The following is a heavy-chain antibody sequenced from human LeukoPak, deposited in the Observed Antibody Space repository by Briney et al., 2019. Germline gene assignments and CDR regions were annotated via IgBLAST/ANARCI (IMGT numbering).Heavy chain of an antibody. CDR1: GYTFTSYD. CDR2: MNPNSGNT. Sequence: GASVKVSCKASGYTFTSYDINWVRQATGQGLEWMGWMNPNSGNTGYAQKFQGRVTMTRNTSISTAYMELSSLRSEDTAVYYCARAGYSSSWYSRFGYYYYYYMDVWGKGTTVTVSS. CDR3: ARAGYSSSWYSRFGYYYYYYMDV. D-gene: IGHD6-13*01. J-gene: IGHJ6*03. V-gene: IGHV1-8*01.